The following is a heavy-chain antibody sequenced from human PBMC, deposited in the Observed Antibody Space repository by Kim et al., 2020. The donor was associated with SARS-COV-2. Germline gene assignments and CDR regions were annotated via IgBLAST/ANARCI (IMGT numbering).Heavy chain of an antibody. Sequence: LSLTCAASGFTFSTYGMHWVRQAPGKGLEWVAVIWYDGSNKYYADSVKGRFTISRDISKNTLYLQMDSLRAEDTAVYYCARLDSNYYDSSGSQNYWGQGTLVTVSS. D-gene: IGHD3-22*01. CDR2: IWYDGSNK. CDR1: GFTFSTYG. CDR3: ARLDSNYYDSSGSQNY. J-gene: IGHJ4*02. V-gene: IGHV3-33*01.